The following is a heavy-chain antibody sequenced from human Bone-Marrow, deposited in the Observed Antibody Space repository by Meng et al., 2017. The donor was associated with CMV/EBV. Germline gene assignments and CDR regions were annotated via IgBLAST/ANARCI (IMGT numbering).Heavy chain of an antibody. CDR3: ARDQVIWGATPALDYYYGMDV. V-gene: IGHV1-24*01. J-gene: IGHJ6*02. CDR1: GYTLTELS. CDR2: FDPEDGNT. D-gene: IGHD1-26*01. Sequence: ASVKVSCKVSGYTLTELSMHWVRQAPGKGLEWMGGFDPEDGNTNYAQKLQGRVTMTTDTSTSTAYMELRSLRSDDTAVYYCARDQVIWGATPALDYYYGMDVWGQGTTVTVSS.